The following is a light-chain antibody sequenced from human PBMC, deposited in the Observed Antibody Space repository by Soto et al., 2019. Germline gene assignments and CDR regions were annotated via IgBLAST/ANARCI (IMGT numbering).Light chain of an antibody. CDR3: QHYNSYSQT. V-gene: IGKV1-5*01. CDR2: DTS. J-gene: IGKJ1*01. Sequence: DIQMTQSPSTLSASVGDRVTITCRASQSISSWLAWYQQKPGKAPKLLIYDTSSLESGVPSRFSGSGSGTEFTLTISSLQPDDFATSYCQHYNSYSQTFGQGTKVEIE. CDR1: QSISSW.